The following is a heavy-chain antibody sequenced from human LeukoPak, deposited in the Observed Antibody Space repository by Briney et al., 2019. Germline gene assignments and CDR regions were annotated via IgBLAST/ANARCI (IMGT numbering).Heavy chain of an antibody. CDR3: TTGPFDY. CDR1: DFTFGNAW. CDR2: IKSKTDDGTT. J-gene: IGHJ4*02. V-gene: IGHV3-15*07. Sequence: GGSLRLPCAASDFTFGNAWMNWVRQAPGKGLEWVGRIKSKTDDGTTAYAAPVKGRFTISRDDSKDTLYLQMDSLKTEDTAVYYCTTGPFDYWGQGTLVTVSS.